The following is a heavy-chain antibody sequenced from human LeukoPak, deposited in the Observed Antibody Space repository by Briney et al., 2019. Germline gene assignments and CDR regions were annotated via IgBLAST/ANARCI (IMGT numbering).Heavy chain of an antibody. CDR1: GFTVSSSY. Sequence: GGSLRLSCAASGFTVSSSYMYWVRQAPGKGLEWVSFFYRGEITYYAESVRGRFTISRDYSKNTLYLQMNSLRAEDTAVYYCAKDEGSSGWAWVPYWGQGTLVTVSS. CDR2: FYRGEIT. D-gene: IGHD6-19*01. J-gene: IGHJ4*02. V-gene: IGHV3-53*01. CDR3: AKDEGSSGWAWVPY.